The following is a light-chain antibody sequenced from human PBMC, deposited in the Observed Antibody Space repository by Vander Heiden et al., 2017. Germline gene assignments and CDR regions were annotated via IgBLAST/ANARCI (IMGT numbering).Light chain of an antibody. CDR3: QARDSSTSVV. J-gene: IGLJ2*01. CDR1: KAGEDY. Sequence: SYELTQPPSVSVPPGQTVRNTCSGDKAGEDYVTWYHPKPGQSPVLVIYQNSKHPSGIPERFSGSSSGTTATLTISEAEDVADDDYYCQARDSSTSVVFGGGTKLTVL. V-gene: IGLV3-1*01. CDR2: QNS.